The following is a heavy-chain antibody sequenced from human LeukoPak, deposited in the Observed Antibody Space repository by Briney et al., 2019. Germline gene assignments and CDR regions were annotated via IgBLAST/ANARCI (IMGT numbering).Heavy chain of an antibody. D-gene: IGHD3-3*01. CDR1: GYTFTSYG. J-gene: IGHJ6*02. CDR3: ARLSNYDFWSGYYTGIYYYGMDV. CDR2: ISAYNGNT. Sequence: ASVKVSCKASGYTFTSYGISWVRQAPGQGLEWMGWISAYNGNTNYAQKLQGRVTMTTDTSTSTAYMELRSLRSDDTAVYYCARLSNYDFWSGYYTGIYYYGMDVWGQGTTVTVSS. V-gene: IGHV1-18*01.